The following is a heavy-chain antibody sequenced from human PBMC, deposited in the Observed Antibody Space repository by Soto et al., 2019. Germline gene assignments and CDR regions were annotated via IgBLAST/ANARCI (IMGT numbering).Heavy chain of an antibody. CDR1: GGTFSSYA. CDR3: AKDPRNYYDGSGFSWFDP. CDR2: IIPIFGTA. J-gene: IGHJ5*02. D-gene: IGHD3-22*01. Sequence: SVKVSCKASGGTFSSYAISCVLQAPVQGLEWMGGIIPIFGTANYAQKFQGRVTITADESTSTAYMELSSLRSEDTAVYYCAKDPRNYYDGSGFSWFDPWGQGTLVTVSS. V-gene: IGHV1-69*13.